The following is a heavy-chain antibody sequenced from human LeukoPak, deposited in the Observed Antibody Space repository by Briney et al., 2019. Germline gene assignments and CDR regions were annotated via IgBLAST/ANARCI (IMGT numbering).Heavy chain of an antibody. CDR1: GFTFSTSW. Sequence: GGSLRLSCAASGFTFSTSWMSWVRQVPGRGREWVANIKKDGSETYCVDPVKGRFTISRDNAKNSLYLQMNSLRAEDTAMYYCARGRYSGTTYYFDYWGQGTLVTVSS. CDR3: ARGRYSGTTYYFDY. D-gene: IGHD5-12*01. V-gene: IGHV3-7*03. J-gene: IGHJ4*02. CDR2: IKKDGSET.